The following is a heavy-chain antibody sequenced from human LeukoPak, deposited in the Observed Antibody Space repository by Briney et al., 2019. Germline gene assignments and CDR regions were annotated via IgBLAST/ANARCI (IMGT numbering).Heavy chain of an antibody. J-gene: IGHJ6*03. D-gene: IGHD2-8*01. Sequence: SETLSLTCAVYGGSFSGYYWSWIRQPPGKGLEWIGEINHSGSTNYNPSLKSRVTISVDTSKNQFSLKLSSVTAADTAVYYCARPVRYYYYYYMDVWGKGTTATVSS. V-gene: IGHV4-34*01. CDR2: INHSGST. CDR3: ARPVRYYYYYYMDV. CDR1: GGSFSGYY.